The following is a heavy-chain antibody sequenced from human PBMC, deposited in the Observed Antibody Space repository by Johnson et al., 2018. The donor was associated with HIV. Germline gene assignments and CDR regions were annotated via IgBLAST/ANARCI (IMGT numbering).Heavy chain of an antibody. Sequence: VQLVESGGGLVQPGGSLRLSCAASGISFRSYDMHWVRQAPGKGLEYVSAISGSGGSTYYADSVKGRFTISRNNSKNTLYLQMNSLRAEDTAVYYCAKNARKYYDTWGQGTMVTVSS. CDR2: ISGSGGST. CDR1: GISFRSYD. CDR3: AKNARKYYDT. D-gene: IGHD2/OR15-2a*01. J-gene: IGHJ3*02. V-gene: IGHV3-23*04.